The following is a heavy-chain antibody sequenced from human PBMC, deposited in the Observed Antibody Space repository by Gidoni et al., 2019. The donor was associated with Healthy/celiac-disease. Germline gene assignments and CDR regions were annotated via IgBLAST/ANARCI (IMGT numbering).Heavy chain of an antibody. CDR1: GFTFGDYA. Sequence: EVQLVESGGGLVQPGRSLRLSCTASGFTFGDYAMSWFRQAPGKGLEWVGFIRSKAYGGTTEYAASVKGRFTSSRDDSKSIAYLQMNSLKTEDTAVYYCTGAAYSDYFDYGGQGTLVTVSS. D-gene: IGHD2-15*01. V-gene: IGHV3-49*03. CDR3: TGAAYSDYFDY. CDR2: IRSKAYGGTT. J-gene: IGHJ4*02.